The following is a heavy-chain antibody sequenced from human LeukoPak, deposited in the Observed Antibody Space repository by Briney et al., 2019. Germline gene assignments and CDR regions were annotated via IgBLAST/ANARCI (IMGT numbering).Heavy chain of an antibody. Sequence: PSETLSLTCTVSGGSISSYYWSWIRQPAGKGLEWIGRIYTSGSTNYNPSLKSRVTMSVDTSKNQFSLKLSSVTAADTAVYYCARQAFGAAAQPPFDYWGQGTLVTVSS. D-gene: IGHD2-2*01. CDR2: IYTSGST. CDR3: ARQAFGAAAQPPFDY. J-gene: IGHJ4*02. CDR1: GGSISSYY. V-gene: IGHV4-4*07.